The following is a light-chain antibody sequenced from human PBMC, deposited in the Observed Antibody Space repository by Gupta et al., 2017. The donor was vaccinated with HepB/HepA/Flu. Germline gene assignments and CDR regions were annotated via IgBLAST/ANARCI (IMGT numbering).Light chain of an antibody. Sequence: DIVMTQSPATLSVSPGETVTPSCRASHSVRSNLAWYQQKVGQAPTLLIYGASTRASGIPVRFSGGGSGADFTLTISSLQSEDFAVYYCQQSNNWPRTFGQGTKVEIK. CDR2: GAS. J-gene: IGKJ1*01. V-gene: IGKV3-15*01. CDR1: HSVRSN. CDR3: QQSNNWPRT.